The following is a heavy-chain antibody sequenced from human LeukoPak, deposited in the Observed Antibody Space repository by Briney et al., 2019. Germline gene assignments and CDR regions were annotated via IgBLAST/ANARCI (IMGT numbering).Heavy chain of an antibody. Sequence: PGGSLRLSCAASRFTFSTYSMDWVRQAPGKGLEWVSYISDSSTYIYYADSVRSRFTISRDNAKNSLHLQMNSLRAEDTAVYYCARAYNGYDYFDYWGQGTLVTVSS. CDR3: ARAYNGYDYFDY. CDR2: ISDSSTYI. V-gene: IGHV3-21*01. CDR1: RFTFSTYS. J-gene: IGHJ4*02. D-gene: IGHD5-12*01.